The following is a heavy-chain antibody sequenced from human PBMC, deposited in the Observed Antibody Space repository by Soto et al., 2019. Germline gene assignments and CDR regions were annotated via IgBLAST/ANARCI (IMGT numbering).Heavy chain of an antibody. Sequence: QVQLVQSGAEVKKPGVSVKVSCKASGYTFTSYYMHWVRQAPGQGLEWMGIINPSGGSTSYAQKFPGRVTMTRDTSTSTVYMELSSLRSEDTAVYYCARVLQDVGFDYWGQGTLVTVSS. CDR2: INPSGGST. CDR1: GYTFTSYY. J-gene: IGHJ4*02. V-gene: IGHV1-46*01. D-gene: IGHD2-15*01. CDR3: ARVLQDVGFDY.